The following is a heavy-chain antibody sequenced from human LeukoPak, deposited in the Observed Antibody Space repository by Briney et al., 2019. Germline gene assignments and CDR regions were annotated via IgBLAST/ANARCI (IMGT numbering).Heavy chain of an antibody. V-gene: IGHV4-59*08. CDR2: IYYSGST. CDR3: AGKGKYSSSPTIDY. CDR1: GGSISSYY. D-gene: IGHD6-13*01. Sequence: PSETLSLTCTVSGGSISSYYWSWIRQPPGKGLEWIGYIYYSGSTNYNPSLKSRVTISVDTSKNQFSLKLSSVTAADTAVYYCAGKGKYSSSPTIDYWGQGTLVTVSS. J-gene: IGHJ4*02.